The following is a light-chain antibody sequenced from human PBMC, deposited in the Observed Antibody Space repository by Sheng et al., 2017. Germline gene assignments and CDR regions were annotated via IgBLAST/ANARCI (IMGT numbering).Light chain of an antibody. J-gene: IGKJ5*01. CDR2: GAS. Sequence: EIVLTQSPGTLSLSPGERATLSCRASQSLSTNYLAWYQQKPGQAPRFLIYGASSRATGIPDRFSGSGSGTDFTLTISRLEPEDFAVYYCQQRSNWPPITFGQGTRLEIK. CDR1: QSLSTNY. V-gene: IGKV3D-20*02. CDR3: QQRSNWPPIT.